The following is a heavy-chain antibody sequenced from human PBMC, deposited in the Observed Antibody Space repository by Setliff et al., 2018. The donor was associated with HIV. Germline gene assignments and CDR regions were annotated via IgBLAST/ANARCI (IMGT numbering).Heavy chain of an antibody. CDR3: ARTLRAAAMGYFDY. CDR1: GGSISSGSYY. V-gene: IGHV4-39*07. CDR2: INHSGST. D-gene: IGHD5-18*01. Sequence: SETLSLTCTVSGGSISSGSYYGSWIRQPPGKGLEWIGEINHSGSTNYNPSLKSRVTISVDTSKNQFSLKLTSVTAADTAVYYCARTLRAAAMGYFDYWGQGTLVTVSS. J-gene: IGHJ4*02.